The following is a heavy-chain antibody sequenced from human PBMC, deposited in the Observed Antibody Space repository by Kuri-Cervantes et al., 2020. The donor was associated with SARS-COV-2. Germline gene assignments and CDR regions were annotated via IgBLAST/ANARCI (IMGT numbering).Heavy chain of an antibody. V-gene: IGHV4-59*01. J-gene: IGHJ6*03. CDR3: ARAQYSSSWSEGYYYYMDV. Sequence: ESLKISCTVSGGSISSNYWSWIRQPPGKGLEWIRDIYKSGSTKYNPSLKTRVTISVDTSKNQFSLKLSSVTAADTAVYYCARAQYSSSWSEGYYYYMDVWGKGTTVTVSS. D-gene: IGHD6-13*01. CDR2: IYKSGST. CDR1: GGSISSNY.